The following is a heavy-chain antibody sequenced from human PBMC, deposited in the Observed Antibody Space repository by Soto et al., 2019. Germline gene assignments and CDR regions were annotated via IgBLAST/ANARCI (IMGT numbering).Heavy chain of an antibody. CDR3: ARRSSSSLGSLFDP. CDR1: GGSISSSTYY. J-gene: IGHJ5*02. D-gene: IGHD6-6*01. CDR2: MYYTGNK. Sequence: SGTLSLTCTVSGGSISSSTYYWDWIRQPPGKGLEWIGAMYYTGNKNYNPSLESRVTMSVDTSKNQFSLKLSSVTPTDTAVYYYARRSSSSLGSLFDPWGRGILVTVSS. V-gene: IGHV4-39*01.